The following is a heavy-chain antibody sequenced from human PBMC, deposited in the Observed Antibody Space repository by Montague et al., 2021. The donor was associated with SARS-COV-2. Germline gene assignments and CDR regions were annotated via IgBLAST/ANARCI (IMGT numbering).Heavy chain of an antibody. CDR2: VNHSGST. D-gene: IGHD3-10*01. Sequence: SETLSLTCAVYGGSFSGYYWSWIRQPPGKGLEWIGEVNHSGSTNYNPSLKSRVTISVDTSKNQVSLNLSSVTAADTAVYYCARDAGGAYGMDVWGQGTTVTVSS. CDR1: GGSFSGYY. V-gene: IGHV4-34*01. CDR3: ARDAGGAYGMDV. J-gene: IGHJ6*02.